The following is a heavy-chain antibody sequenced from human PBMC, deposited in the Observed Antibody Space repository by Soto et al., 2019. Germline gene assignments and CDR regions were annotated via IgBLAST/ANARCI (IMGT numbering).Heavy chain of an antibody. CDR2: MSHSGGT. Sequence: QVQLQQWGAGLLKPSETLSLTCAVYGGFVTSGSYYWSWIRQPPGKVLEWIGEMSHSGGTNFNPSLRSRVTISVDTSKNQFTLKMSSVTAADTALDYCARVERGTATTVVDAFDIWGPGTMVTVSS. V-gene: IGHV4-34*01. J-gene: IGHJ3*02. CDR1: GGFVTSGSYY. D-gene: IGHD1-1*01. CDR3: ARVERGTATTVVDAFDI.